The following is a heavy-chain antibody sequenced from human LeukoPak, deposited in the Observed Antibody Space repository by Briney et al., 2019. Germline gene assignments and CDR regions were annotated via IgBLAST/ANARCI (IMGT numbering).Heavy chain of an antibody. CDR3: AKEKAIATINYGLDV. V-gene: IGHV3-30*18. CDR1: GFIFDTYG. J-gene: IGHJ6*02. Sequence: GGSLRLSRAASGFIFDTYGMLWVRQAPGKGLEWVAVIAYDGSNKVYADSVKGRFTISRDNSKNTLYLQMNSLRGEDTAVYYCAKEKAIATINYGLDVWGQGTTATVSS. D-gene: IGHD1-1*01. CDR2: IAYDGSNK.